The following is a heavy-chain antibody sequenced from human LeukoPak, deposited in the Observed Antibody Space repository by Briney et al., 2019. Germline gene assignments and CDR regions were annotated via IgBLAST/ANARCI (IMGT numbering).Heavy chain of an antibody. CDR1: GFSVSSNY. CDR3: ARKTDHQTGGDY. D-gene: IGHD1-1*01. CDR2: IYSGGST. Sequence: PGGSLRLSCAASGFSVSSNYMSWVRQAPGEGLEWVSLIYSGGSTSYADSVKGRFTISRDNSKSTLYLQMNSLRAEDTAVYYCARKTDHQTGGDYWGQGTLVTVSS. V-gene: IGHV3-66*01. J-gene: IGHJ4*02.